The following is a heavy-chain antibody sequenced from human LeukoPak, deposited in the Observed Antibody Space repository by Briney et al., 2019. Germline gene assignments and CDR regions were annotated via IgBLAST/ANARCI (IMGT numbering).Heavy chain of an antibody. CDR1: GGSFSGYY. D-gene: IGHD3-3*01. V-gene: IGHV4-34*01. Sequence: ASETLSLTCAVYGGSFSGYYWSWIRQPPGKGLEWIGEINHSGSTNYNPSLKSRVTISVDTSKNQFSLKLSSVTAADTAVYYCARGPYDFWSGYSYFDYWGQGTLVTVSS. CDR2: INHSGST. CDR3: ARGPYDFWSGYSYFDY. J-gene: IGHJ4*02.